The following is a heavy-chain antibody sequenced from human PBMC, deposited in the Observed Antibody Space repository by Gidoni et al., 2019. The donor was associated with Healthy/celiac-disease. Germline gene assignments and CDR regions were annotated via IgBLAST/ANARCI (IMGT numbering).Heavy chain of an antibody. V-gene: IGHV3-48*03. Sequence: EVQLVESGGGLVQPGGSLRLSCAASGFTFSSYEMNWVRQAPGKGLEWVSYISSSGSTMYYADSVKGRFTISRDNAKNSLYLQMNSLRAEDTAVYYCHATPHYYYGMDVWGQGTTVTVSS. CDR2: ISSSGSTM. CDR1: GFTFSSYE. J-gene: IGHJ6*02. CDR3: HATPHYYYGMDV.